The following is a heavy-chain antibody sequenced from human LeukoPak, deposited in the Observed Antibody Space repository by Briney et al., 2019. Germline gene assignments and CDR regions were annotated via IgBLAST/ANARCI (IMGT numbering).Heavy chain of an antibody. D-gene: IGHD4-17*01. Sequence: PGGSLRLSCAASGFTFTSYWMHWVRQAPGKGLVWVSRINRDGRNTIYADSVKGRFTISRDNAKNTLYLQMNSLRAEDTAVYYCARAYGDYSGSYWGQGTMVTVSS. CDR2: INRDGRNT. V-gene: IGHV3-74*01. CDR1: GFTFTSYW. CDR3: ARAYGDYSGSY. J-gene: IGHJ3*01.